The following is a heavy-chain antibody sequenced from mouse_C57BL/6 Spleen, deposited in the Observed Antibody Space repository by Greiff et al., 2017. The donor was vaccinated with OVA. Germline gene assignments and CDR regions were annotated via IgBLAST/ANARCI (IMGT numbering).Heavy chain of an antibody. CDR1: GYTFTDYY. Sequence: VQLKQSGPELVKPGASVKISCKASGYTFTDYYMNWVKQSHGKSLEWIGDINPNNGGTSYNQKFKGKATLTVDKSSSTAYMELRSLTSEDSAVYYCARHYSNPFDDWGQGTTLTVSS. D-gene: IGHD2-5*01. CDR3: ARHYSNPFDD. V-gene: IGHV1-26*01. J-gene: IGHJ2*01. CDR2: INPNNGGT.